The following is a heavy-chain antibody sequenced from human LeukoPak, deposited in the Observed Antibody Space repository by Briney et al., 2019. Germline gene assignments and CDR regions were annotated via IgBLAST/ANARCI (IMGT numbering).Heavy chain of an antibody. CDR1: GGSFSGYY. CDR3: ARGKDYYDSSGYTDY. CDR2: INYSGST. J-gene: IGHJ4*02. Sequence: SETLSLTCADYGGSFSGYYWSWVRQPPGKGLEWIGEINYSGSTNYNPSLKSRVTISVDTSKNQFSLKLSSVTAADTAVYYCARGKDYYDSSGYTDYWGQGTLVTVSS. V-gene: IGHV4-34*01. D-gene: IGHD3-22*01.